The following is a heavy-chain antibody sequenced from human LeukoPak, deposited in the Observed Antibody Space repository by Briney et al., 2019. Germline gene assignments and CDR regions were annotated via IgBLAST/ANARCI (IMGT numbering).Heavy chain of an antibody. Sequence: ASVKVSCKASGYTFTSYDINWVRQATGQRLEWMGWINAGNGNTKYSQKFQGRVTITRDTSASTAYMELSSLRSEDTAVYYCARVPYSSSWYGAFDIWGQGTMVTVSS. D-gene: IGHD6-13*01. CDR1: GYTFTSYD. J-gene: IGHJ3*02. CDR2: INAGNGNT. CDR3: ARVPYSSSWYGAFDI. V-gene: IGHV1-3*01.